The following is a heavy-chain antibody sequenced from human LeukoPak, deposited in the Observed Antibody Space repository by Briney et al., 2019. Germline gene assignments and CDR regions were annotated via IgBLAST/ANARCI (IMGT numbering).Heavy chain of an antibody. CDR3: ARRITISGVGYMDV. D-gene: IGHD3-3*01. CDR1: GFTFSNYN. CDR2: ISSSGRSI. Sequence: GGSLRLSCAASGFTFSNYNMNWLRQAPGKGLVWVSHISSSGRSICYADSVRGRFTTSRDNVWNSLYLQMNSLRAEDTAVYYCARRITISGVGYMDVWGKGTTVTVSP. V-gene: IGHV3-48*01. J-gene: IGHJ6*04.